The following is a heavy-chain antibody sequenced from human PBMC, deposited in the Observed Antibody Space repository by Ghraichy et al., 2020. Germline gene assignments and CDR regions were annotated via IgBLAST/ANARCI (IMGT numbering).Heavy chain of an antibody. V-gene: IGHV4-39*06. CDR3: AGDGSKVTSFYY. J-gene: IGHJ4*02. D-gene: IGHD1-14*01. CDR1: SGAITSTSVY. CDR2: IDYGGNS. Sequence: SETLSLTCAVPSGAITSTSVYWGWIRPSPGKGREWIVSIDYGGNSYYNPSLKSRVTISTDKSKNQFALKLTSVTAADTAVYYCAGDGSKVTSFYYWGQRTL.